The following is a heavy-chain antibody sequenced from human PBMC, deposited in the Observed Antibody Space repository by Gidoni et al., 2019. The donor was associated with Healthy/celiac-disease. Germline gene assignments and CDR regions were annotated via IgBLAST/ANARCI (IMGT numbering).Heavy chain of an antibody. D-gene: IGHD2-15*01. CDR1: GYTFTSYD. J-gene: IGHJ5*02. Sequence: QVQLVQSGAAVKKPGASVKVSCKASGYTFTSYDINWVRQATGQGLEWLGWMNPNSGNTGYAQKFQGRVTITRNTSISTAYMELSSLKSEDTAVYYCARHYCSGGSCYSGWFDPWGQGTLVTVSS. CDR2: MNPNSGNT. V-gene: IGHV1-8*03. CDR3: ARHYCSGGSCYSGWFDP.